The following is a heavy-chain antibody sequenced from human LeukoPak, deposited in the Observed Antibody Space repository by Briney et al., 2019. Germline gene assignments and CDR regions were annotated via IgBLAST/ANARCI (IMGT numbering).Heavy chain of an antibody. CDR3: AKEHYYETSALPGEY. D-gene: IGHD3-22*01. Sequence: GGSLRLSCAASGFTFSSYGMHWVRQAPGKGREGGAVISHDGSNKYYADSVKGRFTISRDNSKNTLYLQMSSLRADDTAVYYCAKEHYYETSALPGEYWGQGTLVTVSP. J-gene: IGHJ4*02. CDR2: ISHDGSNK. CDR1: GFTFSSYG. V-gene: IGHV3-30*18.